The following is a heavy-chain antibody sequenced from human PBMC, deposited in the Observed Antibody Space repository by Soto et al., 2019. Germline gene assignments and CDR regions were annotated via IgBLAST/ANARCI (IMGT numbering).Heavy chain of an antibody. CDR3: AKDRRAGGNSAFYFDF. V-gene: IGHV3-23*01. J-gene: IGHJ4*02. CDR2: ISATGGGT. CDR1: GFTFSNAW. D-gene: IGHD3-16*01. Sequence: GGSLRLSCAASGFTFSNAWMSWVRQAPGKGLEWVSLISATGGGTYYADSVKGRFTISRDNSHNTLYLQVHSLTAEDTAVYYCAKDRRAGGNSAFYFDFWGQGAQVTVSS.